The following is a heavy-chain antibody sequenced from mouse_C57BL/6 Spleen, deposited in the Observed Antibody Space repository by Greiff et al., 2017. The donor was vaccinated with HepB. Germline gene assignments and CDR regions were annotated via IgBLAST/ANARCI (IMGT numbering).Heavy chain of an antibody. V-gene: IGHV8-12*01. D-gene: IGHD2-3*01. J-gene: IGHJ1*03. CDR2: IYWDDDK. CDR1: GFSLSTSGMG. Sequence: QVQLKESGPGILQSSQTLSLTCSFSGFSLSTSGMGVSWIRQPSGKGLEWLAHIYWDDDKRYNPSLKCRLTISKDTSRNQVFLKITSVDTADTATYYCARRDDGYSWYFDVWGTGTTVTVSS. CDR3: ARRDDGYSWYFDV.